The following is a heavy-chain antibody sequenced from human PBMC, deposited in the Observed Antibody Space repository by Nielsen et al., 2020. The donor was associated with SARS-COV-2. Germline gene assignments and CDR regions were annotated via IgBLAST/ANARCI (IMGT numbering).Heavy chain of an antibody. CDR3: ATGAAAGTGNYYYGMDV. Sequence: GGSLRPSCAASGFTFSSYGMHWVRQAPGKGLEWVAVIWYDGSNKYYADSVKGRFTISRDNSKNTLYLQMNSLRAEDTALYYCATGAAAGTGNYYYGMDVWGQGTTVTVSS. J-gene: IGHJ6*02. V-gene: IGHV3-33*01. D-gene: IGHD6-13*01. CDR1: GFTFSSYG. CDR2: IWYDGSNK.